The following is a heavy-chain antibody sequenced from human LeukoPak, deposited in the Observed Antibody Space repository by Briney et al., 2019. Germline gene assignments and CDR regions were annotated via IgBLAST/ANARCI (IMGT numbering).Heavy chain of an antibody. J-gene: IGHJ5*02. CDR3: ARLTGGYGDYEFDWFDP. CDR1: GGSISSYY. Sequence: SETLSLTCNASGGSISSYYWSWIRQPPGKGLDWIGYIFYSGSTTYNPSLKSRVTISVDTSKNQFSLKLRSVTAADTAVYYCARLTGGYGDYEFDWFDPWGQGTLVTVSS. D-gene: IGHD4-17*01. V-gene: IGHV4-59*01. CDR2: IFYSGST.